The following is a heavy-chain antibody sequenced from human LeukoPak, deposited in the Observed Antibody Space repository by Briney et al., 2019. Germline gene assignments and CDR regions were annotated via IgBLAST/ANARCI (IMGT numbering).Heavy chain of an antibody. D-gene: IGHD6-19*01. Sequence: SETLSLTCTVSGDSISSGHYWGWIRQPPGKGLEWLGSVYESGSTNYNPSLKSRVTISVDTSKNQFSLKLSSVTAADTAVYYCARKRGWYFDYWGQGTLVTVSS. CDR3: ARKRGWYFDY. J-gene: IGHJ4*02. V-gene: IGHV4-38-2*02. CDR1: GDSISSGHY. CDR2: VYESGST.